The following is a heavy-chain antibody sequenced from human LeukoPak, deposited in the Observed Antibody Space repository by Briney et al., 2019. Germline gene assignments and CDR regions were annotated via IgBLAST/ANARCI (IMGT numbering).Heavy chain of an antibody. D-gene: IGHD3-3*01. Sequence: GGSLGLSCAASGFTFSSYWMSWVRQAPGKGLEWVANIKQDGSEKYYVDSVKGRFAISRDNAKNSLYLQMNSLRAEDTAVYYCARVTIFGVVTIDYWGQGTLVTVSS. J-gene: IGHJ4*02. CDR2: IKQDGSEK. CDR3: ARVTIFGVVTIDY. CDR1: GFTFSSYW. V-gene: IGHV3-7*03.